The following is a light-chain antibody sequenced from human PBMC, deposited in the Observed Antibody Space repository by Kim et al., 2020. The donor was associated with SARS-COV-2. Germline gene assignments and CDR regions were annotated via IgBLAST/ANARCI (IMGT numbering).Light chain of an antibody. CDR2: NNY. CDR3: AAWDDILSGRV. Sequence: GQRVTISCSGSSANIKRNYVYRYQQVPGTAPKVLIYNNYQRPSGVPDRFSGSKSGTSASLDISGLRSEDDADYYCAAWDDILSGRVFGGGTQLTVL. V-gene: IGLV1-47*01. J-gene: IGLJ3*02. CDR1: SANIKRNY.